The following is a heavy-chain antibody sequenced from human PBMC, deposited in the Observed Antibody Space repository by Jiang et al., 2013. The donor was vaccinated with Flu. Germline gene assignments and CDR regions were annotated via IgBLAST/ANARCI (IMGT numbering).Heavy chain of an antibody. CDR3: ATTVGYVLDYGMDV. Sequence: SCAASGFTFSSYSMNWVRQAPGKGLEWVSYISSSSSTIYYADSVKGRFTISRDNAKNSLYLQMNSLRDEDTAVYYCATTVGYVLDYGMDVWGQGTTVTVSS. J-gene: IGHJ6*02. CDR2: ISSSSSTI. CDR1: GFTFSSYS. V-gene: IGHV3-48*02. D-gene: IGHD4-23*01.